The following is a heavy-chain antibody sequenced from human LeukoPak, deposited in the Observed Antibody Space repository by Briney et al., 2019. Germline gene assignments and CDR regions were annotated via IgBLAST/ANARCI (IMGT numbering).Heavy chain of an antibody. J-gene: IGHJ4*02. CDR3: ARDIVVVPAAIDYFDY. CDR2: IYYSGST. D-gene: IGHD2-2*01. V-gene: IGHV4-59*01. Sequence: SETLSLTCTVSGGSISSYYLSWIRQPPGKGLEWIGYIYYSGSTNYNPSLKSRVTISVDTSKNQFSLKLSSVTAADTAVYYCARDIVVVPAAIDYFDYWGQGTLVTVSS. CDR1: GGSISSYY.